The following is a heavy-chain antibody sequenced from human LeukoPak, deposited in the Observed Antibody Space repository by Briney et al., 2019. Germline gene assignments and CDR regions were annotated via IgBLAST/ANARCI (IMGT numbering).Heavy chain of an antibody. V-gene: IGHV3-23*01. CDR3: AKSRWELLGFDP. CDR2: ISGSGGST. D-gene: IGHD1-26*01. Sequence: GGSLRLSCTASGFTFGDYAMSWVRQAPGKGLEWVSAISGSGGSTYYADSVKGRFTISRDNSKNTLYLQMNSLRAEDTAVYYCAKSRWELLGFDPWGQGTLVTVSS. J-gene: IGHJ5*02. CDR1: GFTFGDYA.